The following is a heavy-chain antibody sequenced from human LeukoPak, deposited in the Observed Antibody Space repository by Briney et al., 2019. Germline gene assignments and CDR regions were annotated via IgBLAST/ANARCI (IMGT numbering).Heavy chain of an antibody. V-gene: IGHV3-49*04. J-gene: IGHJ6*02. Sequence: GGPLRLSCTASGFTFGDYAMSWVRQAPGKGLEWVGFIRSKAYGGTTEYAASVKGRFTISRDDSKSIAYLQMNSLKTEDTAVYYCTRLRVVGYGMDVWGQGTTVTVSS. CDR2: IRSKAYGGTT. CDR1: GFTFGDYA. CDR3: TRLRVVGYGMDV. D-gene: IGHD2-2*01.